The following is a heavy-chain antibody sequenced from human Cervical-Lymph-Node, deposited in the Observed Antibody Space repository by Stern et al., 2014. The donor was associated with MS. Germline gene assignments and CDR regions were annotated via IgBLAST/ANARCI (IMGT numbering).Heavy chain of an antibody. D-gene: IGHD4-11*01. J-gene: IGHJ5*02. CDR1: GYTFTNYA. CDR3: ARRSGVTREHDWFDP. V-gene: IGHV7-4-1*02. Sequence: QVQLVQSGSELKKPGASVKVSCKASGYTFTNYAINWVRQAPGQGLEWMGWINTDTGDPTYAPGFTGRFDFSLDTSVSTAFLQINSLTAEDTAVYYCARRSGVTREHDWFDPWGQGTLVTVSS. CDR2: INTDTGDP.